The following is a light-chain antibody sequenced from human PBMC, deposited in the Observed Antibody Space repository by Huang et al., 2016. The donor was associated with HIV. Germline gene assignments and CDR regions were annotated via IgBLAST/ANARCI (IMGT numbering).Light chain of an antibody. CDR3: QQRSSWPPSIT. CDR1: QSVSTY. Sequence: EVVLTQSPATLSLSPGERATLSCRASQSVSTYLAWYQQKHGQAPRLLIYDASNRATGIPARFSGSGSGTDFTLTISSLEPEDFALYYCQQRSSWPPSITFGQGTRLEIK. V-gene: IGKV3-11*01. J-gene: IGKJ5*01. CDR2: DAS.